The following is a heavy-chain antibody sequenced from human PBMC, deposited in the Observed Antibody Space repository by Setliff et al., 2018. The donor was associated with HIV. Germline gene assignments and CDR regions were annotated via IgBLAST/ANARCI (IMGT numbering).Heavy chain of an antibody. V-gene: IGHV4-59*11. Sequence: SETLSLTCTVSGGSISSQYWSWIRQPPGKGLEWIGYITYSGSTNYNPSLKSRVTLSVDTSKNQFSLKLSSVPAAESAVYYCARDEQLVRGSHYYYYMDVWGKGTTVTVSS. CDR2: ITYSGST. CDR1: GGSISSQY. J-gene: IGHJ6*03. CDR3: ARDEQLVRGSHYYYYMDV. D-gene: IGHD6-6*01.